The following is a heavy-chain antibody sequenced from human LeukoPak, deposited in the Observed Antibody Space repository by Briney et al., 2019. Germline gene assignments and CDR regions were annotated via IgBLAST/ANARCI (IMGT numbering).Heavy chain of an antibody. Sequence: SETLSLTCAVYGGSFSGYYWSWIRQPPGKGLEWIGEINHSGSTNYNPSLKSRVTISVDTSKNQFSLKLSSVTAADTAVYYCARGLDSSGLATEGHYFDYWGQGTLVTVSS. CDR2: INHSGST. V-gene: IGHV4-34*01. D-gene: IGHD6-19*01. J-gene: IGHJ4*02. CDR3: ARGLDSSGLATEGHYFDY. CDR1: GGSFSGYY.